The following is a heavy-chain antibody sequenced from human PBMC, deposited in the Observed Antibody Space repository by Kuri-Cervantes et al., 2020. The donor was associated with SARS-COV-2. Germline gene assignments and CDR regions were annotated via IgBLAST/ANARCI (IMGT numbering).Heavy chain of an antibody. Sequence: ASVKVSCKASGYTLTGYYMHWVRQAPGQGLEWMGWINPNSGGTNYAQKFQDRITMTRDTSISTAYMELTRLRSDDTAVYYCAREDISSKYCTTTNGPSRWFNPWGKGTLVTVPQ. D-gene: IGHD2-2*01. CDR1: GYTLTGYY. J-gene: IGHJ5*02. CDR2: INPNSGGT. V-gene: IGHV1-2*02. CDR3: AREDISSKYCTTTNGPSRWFNP.